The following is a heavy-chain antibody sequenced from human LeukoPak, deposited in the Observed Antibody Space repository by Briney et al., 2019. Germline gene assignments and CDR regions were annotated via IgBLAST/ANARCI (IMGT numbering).Heavy chain of an antibody. V-gene: IGHV4-39*07. Sequence: SETLSLTCTVSGGSISSSSYYWGWILQPPGKGLEWIGSIYYSGSTYCNPSLKSRVTISVDTSKNQFSLKLSSVTAADTAVYYCARVSWKVPPNRAFDIWGQGTMVTVSS. CDR1: GGSISSSSYY. CDR3: ARVSWKVPPNRAFDI. J-gene: IGHJ3*02. D-gene: IGHD1-14*01. CDR2: IYYSGST.